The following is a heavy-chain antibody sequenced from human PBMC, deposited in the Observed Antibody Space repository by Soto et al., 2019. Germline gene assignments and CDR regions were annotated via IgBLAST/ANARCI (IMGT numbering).Heavy chain of an antibody. CDR3: ARSPNYYGSGSYFPY. J-gene: IGHJ4*02. CDR1: GGSISSSSYY. Sequence: QLQLQESGPGLVKPSETLSLICTVSGGSISSSSYYWGWIRQPPGKGLEWIGSIYYSGSTYYNPSLKSRVTISVDTSKNQFSLKLSSVTAADTAVYYCARSPNYYGSGSYFPYWGQGTLVTVSS. V-gene: IGHV4-39*01. CDR2: IYYSGST. D-gene: IGHD3-10*01.